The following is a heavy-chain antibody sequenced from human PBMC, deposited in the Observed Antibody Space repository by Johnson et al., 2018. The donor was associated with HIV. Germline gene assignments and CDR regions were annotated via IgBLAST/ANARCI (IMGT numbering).Heavy chain of an antibody. D-gene: IGHD1-1*01. CDR3: TTGAFHAYDM. Sequence: QVQLVESGGGLIQPGGSLRLSCAASGLNVSSTYMSWIRQAPGKGLAWVSYISTSGSTIYYADSVKGRFTISRDNAKNSLSLQMNSLRAEDTAVYYCTTGAFHAYDMWGQGTMVTVSS. J-gene: IGHJ3*02. V-gene: IGHV3-11*04. CDR2: ISTSGSTI. CDR1: GLNVSSTY.